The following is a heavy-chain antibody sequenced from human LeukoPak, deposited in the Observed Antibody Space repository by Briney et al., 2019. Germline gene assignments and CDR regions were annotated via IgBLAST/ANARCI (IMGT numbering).Heavy chain of an antibody. CDR3: ARPMRYCSGGSCYSDAFDI. J-gene: IGHJ3*02. Sequence: GESLKISCKGSGYSFTSYWIGWVRQMPGKGLEWMGIVYPGDSDTRYSPSFQGQVTISADSSISTAYLQWSSLKASDTAMYYCARPMRYCSGGSCYSDAFDIWGRGTTVTVSS. V-gene: IGHV5-51*01. CDR1: GYSFTSYW. CDR2: VYPGDSDT. D-gene: IGHD2-15*01.